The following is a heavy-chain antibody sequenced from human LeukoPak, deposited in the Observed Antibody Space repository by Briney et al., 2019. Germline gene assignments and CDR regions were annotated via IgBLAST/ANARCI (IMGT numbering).Heavy chain of an antibody. V-gene: IGHV3-48*04. J-gene: IGHJ3*02. Sequence: GGSLRLSCAASGFTFSSYSMNWVRQAPGKGLEWVSYISSSSNTIYYADSVKGRFTISRDNAKNSLYLQMNSVRAEDTAVYYCAYLNSHAFDIWGQGTVVTVSS. CDR2: ISSSSNTI. CDR3: AYLNSHAFDI. CDR1: GFTFSSYS. D-gene: IGHD1-7*01.